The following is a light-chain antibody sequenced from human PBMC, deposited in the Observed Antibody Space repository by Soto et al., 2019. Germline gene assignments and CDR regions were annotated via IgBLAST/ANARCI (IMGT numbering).Light chain of an antibody. Sequence: DIVMTQSPLSPPVTPGEPASISCRSSQSLLHSNGYNYLDWYLQKPGQSPQLLIYLGSNRASGVPDRFSGSGSGTDFTLKISRVEAEDVGVYYCMQALQTPRNTFGQGTKLEIK. J-gene: IGKJ2*01. CDR3: MQALQTPRNT. CDR1: QSLLHSNGYNY. V-gene: IGKV2-28*01. CDR2: LGS.